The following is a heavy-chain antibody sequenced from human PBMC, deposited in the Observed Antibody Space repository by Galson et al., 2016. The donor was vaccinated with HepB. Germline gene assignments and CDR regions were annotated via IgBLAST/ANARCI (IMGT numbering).Heavy chain of an antibody. Sequence: CAISGDSVSSNSVAWNWIRQSPSRGLEWLGRTYYRSKWYNDYAVSVKSRITINPDTTKNQFSLQLNSVTPEDTAVYYCASDRVFYGMDVWGQGTTVTVSS. CDR3: ASDRVFYGMDV. D-gene: IGHD2-8*01. J-gene: IGHJ6*02. V-gene: IGHV6-1*01. CDR2: TYYRSKWYN. CDR1: GDSVSSNSVA.